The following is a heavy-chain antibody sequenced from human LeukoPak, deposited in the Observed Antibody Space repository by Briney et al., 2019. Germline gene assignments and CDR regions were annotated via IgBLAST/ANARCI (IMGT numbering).Heavy chain of an antibody. CDR1: GFTFNSYT. D-gene: IGHD1-14*01. V-gene: IGHV3-21*01. CDR2: ISGSGNYI. Sequence: PGGSLRLSRTASGFTFNSYTISWVREAPGKGLEWVSSISGSGNYIYLAASVKGRFTISRDDAQNSVYLQMNSLKDEDTAVYYCARSRTSSPYDKNLNFWGQGTLVIVSS. CDR3: ARSRTSSPYDKNLNF. J-gene: IGHJ4*02.